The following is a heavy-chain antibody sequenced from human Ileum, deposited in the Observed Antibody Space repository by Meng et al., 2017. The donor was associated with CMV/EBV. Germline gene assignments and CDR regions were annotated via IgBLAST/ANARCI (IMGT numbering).Heavy chain of an antibody. CDR1: GYTFTNNI. D-gene: IGHD5-18*01. Sequence: QVQLVQSVAVFKNPGTSVKVSCKPSGYTFTNNIMNWVRQAPGQGLEWMGWINPNSGSTTYAQKFQGRVTMTRDTSISTAYMELNRLTSDDTAMYFCARIIVSRGYSFDYWGQGTLVTVSS. V-gene: IGHV1-2*02. CDR2: INPNSGST. CDR3: ARIIVSRGYSFDY. J-gene: IGHJ4*02.